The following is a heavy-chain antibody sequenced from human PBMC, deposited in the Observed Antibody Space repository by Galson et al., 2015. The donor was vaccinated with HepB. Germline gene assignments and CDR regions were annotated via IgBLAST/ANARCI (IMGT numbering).Heavy chain of an antibody. Sequence: TLSLTCTVSGGSISSGSYYWSWIRQPAGKGPEWIGRICTSGSTNYNPSLKSRVTMSVDTSKNQFSLKLSSVTAADTAVYYCARGKTPIDYWGQGTLVTVSS. J-gene: IGHJ4*02. CDR2: ICTSGST. CDR3: ARGKTPIDY. CDR1: GGSISSGSYY. V-gene: IGHV4-61*02.